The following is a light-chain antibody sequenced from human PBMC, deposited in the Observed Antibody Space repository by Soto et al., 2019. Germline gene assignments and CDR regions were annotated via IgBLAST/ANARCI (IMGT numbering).Light chain of an antibody. V-gene: IGLV2-14*01. CDR2: EVS. Sequence: QSALTQPASVSGSPGQSITISGTGTSSDVGGYNYVSWYQQHPGKAPNLIIYEVSNRPSGVSNRFSGSKSGNTASLTISGLQAEDESDYYCNSYTSKSTGVVGTGTKLTVL. J-gene: IGLJ1*01. CDR3: NSYTSKSTGV. CDR1: SSDVGGYNY.